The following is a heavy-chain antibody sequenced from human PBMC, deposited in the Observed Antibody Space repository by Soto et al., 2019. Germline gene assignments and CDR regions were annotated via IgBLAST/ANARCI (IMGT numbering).Heavy chain of an antibody. V-gene: IGHV1-18*01. Sequence: ASVKVSCKASGYTFTSYGISWVRQAPGQGLEWMGWIRAYNGNTNYAQKLQGRVTMTTDTSTSTAYMELRSLRSEDTAVYFCASGIQLWLRRIKNGYSGWGQ. D-gene: IGHD5-18*01. J-gene: IGHJ1*01. CDR2: IRAYNGNT. CDR1: GYTFTSYG. CDR3: ASGIQLWLRRIKNGYSG.